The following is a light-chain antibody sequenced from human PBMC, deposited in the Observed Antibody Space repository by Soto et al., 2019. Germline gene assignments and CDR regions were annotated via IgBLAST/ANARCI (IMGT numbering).Light chain of an antibody. CDR3: QQYNNWLPRT. J-gene: IGKJ1*01. CDR2: GAS. CDR1: QNIGSS. Sequence: EIVMTQSPATLSVSPGDSVTLSCRASQNIGSSLAWYQQKSGQAPRILIYGASTRATGVRPRFSGRGSGTEFTLTISNLQSEDSAVYYCQQYNNWLPRTFGPGTKVEI. V-gene: IGKV3-15*01.